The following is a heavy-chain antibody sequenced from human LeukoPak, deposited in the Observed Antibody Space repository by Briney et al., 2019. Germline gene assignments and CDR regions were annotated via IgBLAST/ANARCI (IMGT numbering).Heavy chain of an antibody. CDR1: GLTFHDYA. D-gene: IGHD2-21*01. V-gene: IGHV3-23*01. CDR2: IVGDSSKT. J-gene: IGHJ6*03. CDR3: AKQPYNYYYLDV. Sequence: GWSLRLSCAISGLTFHDYAMTWVRQAPGKGLEWVSTIVGDSSKTYYADSVKGRFTISRDNSNYMLFLHMNNLRAEDTAIYYCAKQPYNYYYLDVWGKGTTVTVSS.